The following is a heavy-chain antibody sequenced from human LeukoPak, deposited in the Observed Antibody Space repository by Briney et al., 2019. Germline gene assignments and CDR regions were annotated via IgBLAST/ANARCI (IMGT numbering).Heavy chain of an antibody. CDR1: GFTFSSYG. J-gene: IGHJ4*02. CDR3: AEDWTPLEAGDGYNYFDY. D-gene: IGHD5-24*01. CDR2: ISGSGGST. Sequence: GGSLRLSCAASGFTFSSYGMSWVRQAPGKGLEWVSAISGSGGSTYYADSVKGRFTISRDNSKNTLYLQMNSLRAEDTAVYYCAEDWTPLEAGDGYNYFDYWGQGTLVTVSS. V-gene: IGHV3-23*01.